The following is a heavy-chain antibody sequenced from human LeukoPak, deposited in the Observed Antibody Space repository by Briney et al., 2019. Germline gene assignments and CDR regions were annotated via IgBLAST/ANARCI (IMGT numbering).Heavy chain of an antibody. V-gene: IGHV3-23*01. CDR2: ISGSGSHA. D-gene: IGHD1-1*01. J-gene: IGHJ5*02. CDR3: GSGPVGTTVP. CDR1: GFIFGSYA. Sequence: GGSLRLSCAASGFIFGSYAMGWTRQAPGQGLEWVSAISGSGSHANYAESAKGRFTISRDNSKNTLYLQMHSLIAADTAVYYCGSGPVGTTVPWGQGTLVTVSS.